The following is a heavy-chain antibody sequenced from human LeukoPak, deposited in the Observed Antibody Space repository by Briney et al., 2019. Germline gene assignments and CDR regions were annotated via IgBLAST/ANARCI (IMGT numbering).Heavy chain of an antibody. Sequence: SVKVSCKASGGTFNSYAISWVRQAPGQGLEWMGGIIPIFGTANYAQKFQGRVTITADESTSTAYMELSSLRSEDTAVYYCACYYDSSGYFDYWGQGTLVTVSS. CDR2: IIPIFGTA. CDR1: GGTFNSYA. CDR3: ACYYDSSGYFDY. J-gene: IGHJ4*02. V-gene: IGHV1-69*13. D-gene: IGHD3-22*01.